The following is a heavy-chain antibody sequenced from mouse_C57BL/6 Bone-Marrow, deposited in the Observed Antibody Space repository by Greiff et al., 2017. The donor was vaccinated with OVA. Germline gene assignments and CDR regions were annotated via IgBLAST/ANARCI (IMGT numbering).Heavy chain of an antibody. CDR2: IYPGDGDT. CDR3: ARIWGAMDY. CDR1: GYAFSRYW. V-gene: IGHV1-80*01. Sequence: LKQSGASVKISCKASGYAFSRYWMNWVKQRPGKGLEWIGQIYPGDGDTNYNGKFKGKATLTADKSSSTAYMQLSSLTSEDSAVYFCARIWGAMDYWGQGTSVTVSS. D-gene: IGHD4-1*01. J-gene: IGHJ4*01.